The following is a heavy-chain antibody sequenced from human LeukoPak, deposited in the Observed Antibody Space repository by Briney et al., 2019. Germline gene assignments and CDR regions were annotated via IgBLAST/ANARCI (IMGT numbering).Heavy chain of an antibody. D-gene: IGHD1-1*01. CDR2: INRDGSGK. CDR3: ARVQTGTTNWFDP. J-gene: IGHJ5*02. CDR1: GFTLSTYW. Sequence: RGSLRLSCAASGFTLSTYWMSWVRQAPGKGLEWVASINRDGSGKYYVDSVRGRFTISRDNGKNSLYLQMNSLRAEDTAVYYCARVQTGTTNWFDPWGQGTLVTVSS. V-gene: IGHV3-7*04.